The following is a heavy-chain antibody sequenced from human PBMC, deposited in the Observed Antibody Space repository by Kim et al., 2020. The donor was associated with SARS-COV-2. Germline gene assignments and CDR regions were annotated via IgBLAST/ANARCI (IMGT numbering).Heavy chain of an antibody. CDR2: INHSGST. V-gene: IGHV4-34*01. CDR1: GGSFSGYY. CDR3: ARGAYGSGSYYNKRNPNYFDY. Sequence: SETLSLTCAVYGGSFSGYYWSWIRQPPGKGLERIGEINHSGSTNYNPSLKSRVTISVDTSKNQFSLKLSSVTAADTAVYYCARGAYGSGSYYNKRNPNYFDYWGQGTLVTVSS. D-gene: IGHD3-10*01. J-gene: IGHJ4*02.